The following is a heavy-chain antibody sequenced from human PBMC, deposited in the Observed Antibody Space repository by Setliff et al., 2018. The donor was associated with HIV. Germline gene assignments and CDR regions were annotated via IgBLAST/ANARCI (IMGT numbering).Heavy chain of an antibody. Sequence: GGSLRLSCAASGFTFSSYWMSWVRQAQGKGLEWVANIKQDGSEKYYVDSVKGRFTIPRDNAKNALYLQMNSLRAEDTAVYYCARVGEESSSSWYANYYYYYYIDVWGKGTTVTVSS. D-gene: IGHD6-13*01. CDR2: IKQDGSEK. CDR3: ARVGEESSSSWYANYYYYYYIDV. CDR1: GFTFSSYW. J-gene: IGHJ6*03. V-gene: IGHV3-7*01.